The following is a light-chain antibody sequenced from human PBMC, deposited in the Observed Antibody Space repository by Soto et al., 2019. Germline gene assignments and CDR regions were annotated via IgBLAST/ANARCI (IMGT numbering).Light chain of an antibody. CDR3: ISYASINTYV. CDR1: SSDVGGYDY. Sequence: QSALTQPASVSGSPGQSITISCTGTSSDVGGYDYVSWYQQHPGKAPKLMIYDVTNRPSGVSNRFSGSKSGNTASLPISGLQAEDEADYYCISYASINTYVFGTGTKLTVL. V-gene: IGLV2-14*01. J-gene: IGLJ1*01. CDR2: DVT.